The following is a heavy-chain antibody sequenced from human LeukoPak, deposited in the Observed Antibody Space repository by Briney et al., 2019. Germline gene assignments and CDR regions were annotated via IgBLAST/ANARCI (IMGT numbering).Heavy chain of an antibody. V-gene: IGHV5-51*01. CDR1: GYTFTSYS. CDR3: ARRLYYYDSSGPSEFDY. D-gene: IGHD3-22*01. Sequence: GESLKISCKGSGYTFTSYSIGWVRQMPGKGLEWMGIIYPGDSDTRYSPSFQGQVTISADKSISTAYLQWSSLKASDTAMYYCARRLYYYDSSGPSEFDYWGQGTLVTVSS. CDR2: IYPGDSDT. J-gene: IGHJ4*02.